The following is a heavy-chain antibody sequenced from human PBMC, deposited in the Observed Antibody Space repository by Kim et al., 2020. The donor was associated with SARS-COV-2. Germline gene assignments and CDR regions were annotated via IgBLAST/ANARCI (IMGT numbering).Heavy chain of an antibody. D-gene: IGHD6-19*01. J-gene: IGHJ6*02. CDR3: ARDQWLVPGYYYYGMDV. Sequence: LKSRVTISVDTSKNQFSLKLSSVTAADTAVYYCARDQWLVPGYYYYGMDVWGQGTTVTVSS. V-gene: IGHV4-59*01.